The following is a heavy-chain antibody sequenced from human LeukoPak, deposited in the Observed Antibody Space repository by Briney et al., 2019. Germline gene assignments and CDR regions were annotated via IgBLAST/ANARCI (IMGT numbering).Heavy chain of an antibody. V-gene: IGHV4-59*08. D-gene: IGHD3-3*01. Sequence: KSSETLSLTCTVSGGSISTFYWSWIRQRPGKGLEWIGYIYYSGTTNYNPSLKSRVTISVDMSKSQFSLTLSSVTAADTALYYCARHGPLHDIWSAQFYFDYWGQGTLVAVSS. J-gene: IGHJ4*02. CDR1: GGSISTFY. CDR2: IYYSGTT. CDR3: ARHGPLHDIWSAQFYFDY.